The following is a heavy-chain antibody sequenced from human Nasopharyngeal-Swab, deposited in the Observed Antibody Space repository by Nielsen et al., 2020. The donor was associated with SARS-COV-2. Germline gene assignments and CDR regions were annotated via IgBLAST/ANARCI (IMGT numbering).Heavy chain of an antibody. D-gene: IGHD3-22*01. V-gene: IGHV3-66*01. CDR2: IYSGGST. CDR1: GFTVSSNY. J-gene: IGHJ4*02. CDR3: ARGCYDSIR. Sequence: GESLKISCAASGFTVSSNYMSWVRQAPGKGLEWVSVIYSGGSTCYADSVKGRFTISRDNSKNTLYLQMNSLRAEDTAVYYCARGCYDSIRWGQGTLVTVSS.